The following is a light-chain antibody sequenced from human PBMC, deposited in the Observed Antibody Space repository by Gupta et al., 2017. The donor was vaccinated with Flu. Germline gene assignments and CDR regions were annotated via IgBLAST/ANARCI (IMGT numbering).Light chain of an antibody. J-gene: IGKJ1*01. V-gene: IGKV1-27*01. CDR1: QDISNY. CDR3: QKYNSAPWT. CDR2: SAS. Sequence: PSSLSASVGDRVTITCRPSQDISNYLAWYQQKSGKVPKLLIDSASTLQSGVPSRFSGSGSGTEFTLTISSLQPEDVATYYCQKYNSAPWTFGQGTKVEIK.